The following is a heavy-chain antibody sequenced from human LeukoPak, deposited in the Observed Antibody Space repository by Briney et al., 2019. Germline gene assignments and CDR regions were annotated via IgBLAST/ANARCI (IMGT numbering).Heavy chain of an antibody. CDR3: ATSRVFDY. CDR1: GFTFSDYF. V-gene: IGHV3-11*04. J-gene: IGHJ4*02. CDR2: INSAGNNI. Sequence: GGSLRLSCVASGFTFSDYFMSWIRQAPGKGLEWLSFINSAGNNIYYADPVKGRFTISRDNSKETLYLEVNSLRVEDTAIYYCATSRVFDYWGQGTLVAVSS.